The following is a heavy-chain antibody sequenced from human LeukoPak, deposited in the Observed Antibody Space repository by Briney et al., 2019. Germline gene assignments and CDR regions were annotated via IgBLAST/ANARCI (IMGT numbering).Heavy chain of an antibody. Sequence: KHGESLKISCRGSGYSFTSYLIGWVRQVPGKGLEWMGIIYPGDSDTSYSPSFQGQVTISADKSISTAYLQCSSLTASDTAMYYCARVSQWYYGMDVWGQGTTVTVSS. D-gene: IGHD2-8*01. CDR2: IYPGDSDT. CDR1: GYSFTSYL. CDR3: ARVSQWYYGMDV. V-gene: IGHV5-51*01. J-gene: IGHJ6*02.